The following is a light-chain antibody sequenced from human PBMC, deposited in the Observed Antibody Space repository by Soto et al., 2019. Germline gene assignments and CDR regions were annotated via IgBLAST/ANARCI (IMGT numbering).Light chain of an antibody. CDR2: GAS. CDR3: QQSYNTHSWT. Sequence: EIVMTQSPATLSVSPGERATLSCRASQSISYNLAWYQQKPGQAPRLLIYGASSRATGIPDRFSGSGSGTDFTLTISSLQPEDFATYYCQQSYNTHSWTFGQGTKVDIK. V-gene: IGKV3D-15*01. J-gene: IGKJ1*01. CDR1: QSISYN.